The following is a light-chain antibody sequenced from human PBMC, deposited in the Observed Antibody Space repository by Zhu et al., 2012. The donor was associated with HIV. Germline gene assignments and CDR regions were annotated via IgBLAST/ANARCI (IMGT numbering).Light chain of an antibody. CDR2: EAY. CDR3: QQYKTSWM. Sequence: DIQMTQSPSTLSASVGDTITITCRASQSVDIWLAWYQQKPGKAPKILIYEAYPFKSGVPSRFSGSGSQTEFTLTINGLRPDDFATYYCQQYKTSWMFGQGTKVEVK. J-gene: IGKJ1*01. V-gene: IGKV1-5*01. CDR1: QSVDIW.